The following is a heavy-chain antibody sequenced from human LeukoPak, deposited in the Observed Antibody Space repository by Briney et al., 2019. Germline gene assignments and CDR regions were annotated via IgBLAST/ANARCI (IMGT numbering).Heavy chain of an antibody. Sequence: PGGSLRLSCAASAFPIGSGWMTWVRRAPGKGLEWVADIKRDGSERYYVDSVKGRFTISRDNAKNSLYLQMNSLRAEDTAVYYWGSSVGGGIQYYFDYGGRGPLVTVSS. V-gene: IGHV3-7*01. CDR3: GSSVGGGIQYYFDY. CDR1: AFPIGSGW. D-gene: IGHD3-10*02. J-gene: IGHJ4*02. CDR2: IKRDGSER.